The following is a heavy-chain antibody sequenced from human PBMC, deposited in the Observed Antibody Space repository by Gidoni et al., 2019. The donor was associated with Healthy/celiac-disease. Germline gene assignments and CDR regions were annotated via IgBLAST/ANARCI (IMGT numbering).Heavy chain of an antibody. CDR2: ISYDGSNK. D-gene: IGHD2-21*02. CDR1: GFTFSSYG. CDR3: AKDQRTYCGGDCPQDY. J-gene: IGHJ4*02. V-gene: IGHV3-30*18. Sequence: GRSLRLSCAASGFTFSSYGMHWVRQAPGKGLEWVAVISYDGSNKYYADSVKGRFTISRDNSKNTLYLQMNSLRAEDTAVYYCAKDQRTYCGGDCPQDYCGQGTLVTVSS.